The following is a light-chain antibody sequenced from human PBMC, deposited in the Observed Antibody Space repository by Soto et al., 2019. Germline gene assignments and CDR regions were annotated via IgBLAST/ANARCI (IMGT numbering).Light chain of an antibody. CDR2: DAS. CDR3: LQYSSHSWT. CDR1: QSISSW. J-gene: IGKJ1*01. V-gene: IGKV1-5*01. Sequence: DIQMTQSPSTLSASVGDRVTITCRASQSISSWLAWYQQKPGKAPKLLIYDASNLKSGVSSRFSGSGSGTEFTLTISWLQPDDVATYYCLQYSSHSWTFGQGTKVDIK.